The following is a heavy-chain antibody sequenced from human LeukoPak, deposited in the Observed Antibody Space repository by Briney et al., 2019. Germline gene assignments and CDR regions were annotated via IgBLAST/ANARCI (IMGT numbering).Heavy chain of an antibody. CDR2: ISTSSSYI. Sequence: GGSLTLSCAASGFTFSSYNMNWLRQAPGKGREWVSSISTSSSYIYYADSVKGRFTISRDNARNSLYLQMNSLRAEDTAMYYCARDVVVVVASDSNFNYWGQGTLVTVSS. J-gene: IGHJ4*02. CDR1: GFTFSSYN. D-gene: IGHD2-15*01. CDR3: ARDVVVVVASDSNFNY. V-gene: IGHV3-21*01.